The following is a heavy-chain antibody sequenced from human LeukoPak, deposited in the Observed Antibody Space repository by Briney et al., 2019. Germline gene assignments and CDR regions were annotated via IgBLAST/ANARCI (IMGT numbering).Heavy chain of an antibody. CDR1: GFTFSQSW. CDR2: IKQDGGEK. J-gene: IGHJ4*02. Sequence: QSGGSLRLSCAASGFTFSQSWMSWVRQAPGKGLEWVAFIKQDGGEKYYVDSAKGRFTISRDNAQRSLYLQMNTLRAEDTAVYFCARNAPFDSWGQGTLVTVSS. V-gene: IGHV3-7*01. D-gene: IGHD2-2*01. CDR3: ARNAPFDS.